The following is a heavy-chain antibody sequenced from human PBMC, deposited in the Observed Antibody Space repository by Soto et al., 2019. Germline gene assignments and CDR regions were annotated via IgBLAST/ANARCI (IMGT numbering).Heavy chain of an antibody. CDR3: ATSQKGYNWNYFDH. V-gene: IGHV4-39*01. D-gene: IGHD1-20*01. Sequence: SETLSLTCAVSGASISGSYYYWAWLRQSPGKGPEWIGSVFYTGFTSYNPSLESRVSVSVDTSKSQFSLKLSAVTATDTAVYYCATSQKGYNWNYFDHWGQGALVTVSS. CDR1: GASISGSYYY. J-gene: IGHJ4*02. CDR2: VFYTGFT.